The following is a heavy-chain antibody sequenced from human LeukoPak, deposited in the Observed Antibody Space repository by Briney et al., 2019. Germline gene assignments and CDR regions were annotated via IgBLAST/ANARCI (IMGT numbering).Heavy chain of an antibody. CDR1: GFTVSSYY. CDR3: ARGRGLGVVSPYFDY. CDR2: IYGDGRI. Sequence: GGSLRLSCVASGFTVSSYYMIWVRQAPGKGLERVSVIYGDGRIRYADSVRGRFTISRDNSRNTLYLQMNNLRVEDTAVYYCARGRGLGVVSPYFDYWGQGTLLTVSS. V-gene: IGHV3-53*01. J-gene: IGHJ4*02. D-gene: IGHD3-3*01.